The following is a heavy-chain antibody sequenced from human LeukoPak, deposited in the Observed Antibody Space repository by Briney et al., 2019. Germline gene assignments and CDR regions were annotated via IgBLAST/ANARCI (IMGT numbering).Heavy chain of an antibody. CDR1: GGTFSSYA. Sequence: SVKVSCKASGGTFSSYAVSWVRQAPGQGLEWMGRIIPMFGTTNYAQSFQSRLTITMDKSTTTAYMELSSLRFEDTAMYYCARGNYYDSSGYFDWGQGALVTVSS. CDR3: ARGNYYDSSGYFD. V-gene: IGHV1-69*05. CDR2: IIPMFGTT. J-gene: IGHJ4*02. D-gene: IGHD3-22*01.